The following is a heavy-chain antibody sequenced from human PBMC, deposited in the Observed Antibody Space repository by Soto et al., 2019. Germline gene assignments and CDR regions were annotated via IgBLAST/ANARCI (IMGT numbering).Heavy chain of an antibody. J-gene: IGHJ5*02. D-gene: IGHD2-21*02. CDR2: ISGSGGNT. V-gene: IGHV3-23*01. CDR1: GFSFSNYA. CDR3: AGGDTIPRLFYP. Sequence: GGSLRLSCAASGFSFSNYAMSWVRQAPGKGLEWVSAISGSGGNTYYADSVKGRFTISRDNSKNTLFLQMNSLRVGDTAVYYFAGGDTIPRLFYPWGQGTLVPVSS.